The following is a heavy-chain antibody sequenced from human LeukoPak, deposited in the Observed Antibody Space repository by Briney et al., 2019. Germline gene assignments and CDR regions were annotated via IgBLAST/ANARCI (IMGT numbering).Heavy chain of an antibody. J-gene: IGHJ4*02. CDR2: IIAYNGDT. CDR3: ARELRRAYYYDSSGYSRPDY. CDR1: GYTFTSYG. Sequence: ASVKVSCKASGYTFTSYGISWVRQAPGQGLEWMGWIIAYNGDTNYAQKLQGRVTMTTDTSTSTAYMELRSLRSDDTAVYYCARELRRAYYYDSSGYSRPDYWGQGTLVTVPS. V-gene: IGHV1-18*01. D-gene: IGHD3-22*01.